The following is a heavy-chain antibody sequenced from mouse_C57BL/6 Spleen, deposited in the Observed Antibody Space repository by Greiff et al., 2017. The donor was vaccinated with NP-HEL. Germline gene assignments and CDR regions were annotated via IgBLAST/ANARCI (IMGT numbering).Heavy chain of an antibody. J-gene: IGHJ4*01. CDR2: ISDGGSYT. Sequence: EVKLQESGGGLVKPGGSLKLSCAASGFTFSSYAMSWVRQTPEKGLEWVATISDGGSYTYYPDNVKGRFTISRDNAKNNLYLQMSHLKSEDTAMYYCARDLMDYWGQGTSVTVSS. V-gene: IGHV5-4*01. CDR1: GFTFSSYA. CDR3: ARDLMDY.